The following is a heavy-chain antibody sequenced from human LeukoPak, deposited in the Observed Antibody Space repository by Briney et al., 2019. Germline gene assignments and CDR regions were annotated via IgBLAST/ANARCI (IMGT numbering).Heavy chain of an antibody. CDR3: ARLGTGYDSSGYSIGWFDP. J-gene: IGHJ5*02. D-gene: IGHD3-22*01. Sequence: SGTLSLTCTVSGGSISISTYYWGWIRQPPGKGLEWIGNIYYSGSTYYNPSLKSRVTISVDTSKNQFSLRLSPVTAADTAVYYCARLGTGYDSSGYSIGWFDPWGQGTLVTVSS. V-gene: IGHV4-39*01. CDR2: IYYSGST. CDR1: GGSISISTYY.